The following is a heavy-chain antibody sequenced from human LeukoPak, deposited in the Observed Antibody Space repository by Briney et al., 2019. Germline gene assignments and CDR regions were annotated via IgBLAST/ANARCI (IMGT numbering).Heavy chain of an antibody. CDR1: GYSLGKNYY. Sequence: SETLSLTCAVSGYSLGKNYYWGWIRQPPGKGLEWIGRIYGTGSTSYNPSLMNRVTMSVDTSKNHFSLKLTSVTASDTAVYYCARYDSRGSASTRFDYWGQGILVTISS. D-gene: IGHD3-16*01. V-gene: IGHV4-38-2*01. CDR3: ARYDSRGSASTRFDY. CDR2: IYGTGST. J-gene: IGHJ4*02.